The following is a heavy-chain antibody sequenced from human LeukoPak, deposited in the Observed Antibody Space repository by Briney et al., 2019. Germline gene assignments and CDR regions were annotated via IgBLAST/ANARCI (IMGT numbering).Heavy chain of an antibody. CDR1: GGSISSGGYY. CDR3: GSGSLPGGGRYYFDY. V-gene: IGHV4-31*03. D-gene: IGHD3-10*01. CDR2: IYYSGST. Sequence: SETLSLTCTVSGGSISSGGYYWSWIRQHPGKGLEWIGDIYYSGSTYYNPSLKSRVTISVDTSKNQFSLKLSSVTAADTAVYYCGSGSLPGGGRYYFDYWGQGTLVTVSS. J-gene: IGHJ4*02.